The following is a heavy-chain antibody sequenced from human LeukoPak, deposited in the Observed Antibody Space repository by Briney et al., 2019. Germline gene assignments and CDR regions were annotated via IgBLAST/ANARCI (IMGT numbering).Heavy chain of an antibody. CDR1: GFTFSTYS. Sequence: GGSLRLSCAASGFTFSTYSMNWVRQAPGKGLERVSSISSTSSYIYYADSVKGRFTISRDNAQKSLYLQMNSLRAEDTAVYYCARVGYSSGWYFDYWGQGTLVTVSS. CDR2: ISSTSSYI. D-gene: IGHD6-19*01. CDR3: ARVGYSSGWYFDY. V-gene: IGHV3-21*01. J-gene: IGHJ4*02.